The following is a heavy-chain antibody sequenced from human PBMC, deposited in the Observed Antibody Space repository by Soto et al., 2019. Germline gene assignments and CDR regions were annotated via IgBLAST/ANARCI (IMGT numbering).Heavy chain of an antibody. CDR2: IWYDGSNK. CDR3: ARRYDFWSGYYNGMDV. D-gene: IGHD3-3*01. V-gene: IGHV3-33*01. CDR1: GFTFSSYG. J-gene: IGHJ6*02. Sequence: GGSLSLSCAASGFTFSSYGMHWVRQAPGKGLEWVAVIWYDGSNKYYADSVKGRFTISRDNSKNTLYLQMNSLRAEDTAVYYCARRYDFWSGYYNGMDVWGQGTTVTVSS.